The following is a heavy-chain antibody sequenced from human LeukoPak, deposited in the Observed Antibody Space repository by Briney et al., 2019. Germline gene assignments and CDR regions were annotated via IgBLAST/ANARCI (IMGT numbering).Heavy chain of an antibody. Sequence: SETLSLTCTVSGGSISSSSYYWGWIRQPPGKGLEWIGSIYYSGSTYYNPSLKSRVTISVDTSKNQFSLKLSSVTAADTAVYYCAKEKYYDFWSGSYYFDYWGQGTLVTVSS. V-gene: IGHV4-39*07. CDR2: IYYSGST. CDR3: AKEKYYDFWSGSYYFDY. D-gene: IGHD3-3*01. J-gene: IGHJ4*02. CDR1: GGSISSSSYY.